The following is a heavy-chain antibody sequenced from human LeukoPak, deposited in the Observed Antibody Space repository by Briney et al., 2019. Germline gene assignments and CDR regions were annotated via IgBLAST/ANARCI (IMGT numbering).Heavy chain of an antibody. CDR2: IYYSGST. V-gene: IGHV4-59*01. D-gene: IGHD6-6*01. J-gene: IGHJ5*02. CDR3: AREFVFSGSTWSSKFDP. CDR1: GGSMTSYY. Sequence: PSQTLSFTCTVSGGSMTSYYWSWIRQPPGKGLEWIGYIYYSGSTKYNSSLKSRVTISVDTSKNQFSLKLSSVTAADTAVYYCAREFVFSGSTWSSKFDPWGQGTLVTVSS.